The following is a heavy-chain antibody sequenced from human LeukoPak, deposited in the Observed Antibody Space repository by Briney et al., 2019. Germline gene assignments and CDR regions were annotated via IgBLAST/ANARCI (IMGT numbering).Heavy chain of an antibody. J-gene: IGHJ4*02. CDR2: INAGNGNT. CDR3: ARSVAAAGTILDY. CDR1: GYTFTSYA. V-gene: IGHV1-3*01. Sequence: ASVKVSCTASGYTFTSYAMHWVRQAPGQRLEWMGWINAGNGNTKYSQTFQGRVTITRDTSASTAYMELSSLRSEDTAGYYCARSVAAAGTILDYWGQGTLVTVSS. D-gene: IGHD6-13*01.